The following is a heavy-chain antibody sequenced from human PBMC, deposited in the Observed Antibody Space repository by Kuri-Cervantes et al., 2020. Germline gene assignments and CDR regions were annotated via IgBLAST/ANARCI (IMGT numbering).Heavy chain of an antibody. D-gene: IGHD5-12*01. Sequence: GESLKISCAASGFTFSSYSMNWVRQAPGKGLEWVSSISSSSSYIYYADSVKGRFTISRDNAKNSLYLQMNSLRAEDTAVYYCTTDYGATISFRDYWGQGTLVTVSS. CDR2: ISSSSSYI. V-gene: IGHV3-21*01. CDR3: TTDYGATISFRDY. CDR1: GFTFSSYS. J-gene: IGHJ4*02.